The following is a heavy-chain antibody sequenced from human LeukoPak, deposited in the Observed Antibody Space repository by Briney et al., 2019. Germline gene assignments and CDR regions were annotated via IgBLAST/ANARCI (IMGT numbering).Heavy chain of an antibody. V-gene: IGHV4-30-4*01. CDR2: IYYSGST. CDR3: ASIAARPYLDY. Sequence: KTSETLSLTCTVSGGSISSGDYYWSWIRQPPGKGLEWIGYIYYSGSTYYNPSLKSRVTISVDTSKNQFSLKLSSVTAADTAVYYCASIAARPYLDYWGQETLVTVSS. D-gene: IGHD6-6*01. CDR1: GGSISSGDYY. J-gene: IGHJ4*02.